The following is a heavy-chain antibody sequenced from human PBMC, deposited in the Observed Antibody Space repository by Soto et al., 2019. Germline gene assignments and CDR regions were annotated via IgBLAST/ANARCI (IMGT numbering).Heavy chain of an antibody. Sequence: EVQLLESGGGLVQPGGSLRLSCAASGFTFSSYAMYWVRQAPGKGLGWVSGISSGGGSPYYADSVKGRFTISRDNSKNTLYLQMNSLRAEDRAVYYCAKADGRIVAHHFDFWGQGSLVTVSS. D-gene: IGHD6-6*01. V-gene: IGHV3-23*01. CDR2: ISSGGGSP. J-gene: IGHJ4*02. CDR3: AKADGRIVAHHFDF. CDR1: GFTFSSYA.